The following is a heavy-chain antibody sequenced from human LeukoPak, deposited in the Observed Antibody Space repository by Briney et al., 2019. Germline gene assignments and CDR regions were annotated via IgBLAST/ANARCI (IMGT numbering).Heavy chain of an antibody. CDR3: ARTIVVVTRRFDP. Sequence: GGSLRLSCAASGFTFDDYGMSWVRQAPGKGLEWVSYISSSGSTIYYADSVKGRFTISRDNAKNSLYLQMNSLRAEDTAVYYCARTIVVVTRRFDPWGQGTLVTVSS. CDR2: ISSSGSTI. D-gene: IGHD3-22*01. J-gene: IGHJ5*02. V-gene: IGHV3-11*04. CDR1: GFTFDDYG.